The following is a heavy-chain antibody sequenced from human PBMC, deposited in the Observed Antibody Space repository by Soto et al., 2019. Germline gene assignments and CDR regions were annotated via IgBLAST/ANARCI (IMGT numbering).Heavy chain of an antibody. D-gene: IGHD3-9*01. V-gene: IGHV1-69*08. J-gene: IGHJ3*01. CDR2: IIPILATT. CDR1: GGLISSNT. CDR3: ASRRYVDLSKGHDGFEL. Sequence: QVQLVQSGAEVKKPGSSVKVSCTASGGLISSNTITWVRQAPGQGLEWMGRIIPILATTNYAQKFQDRVTITAAKSANTAYLEVNSLRSEDTAMYYCASRRYVDLSKGHDGFELWGRGTMVTVSS.